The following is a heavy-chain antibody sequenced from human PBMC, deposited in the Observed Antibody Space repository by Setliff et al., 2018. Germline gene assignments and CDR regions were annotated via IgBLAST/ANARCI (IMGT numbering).Heavy chain of an antibody. CDR2: INPNSGGT. V-gene: IGHV1-2*04. Sequence: ASVKVSCKASGYTFTGYYMHWVRQAPGQGLEWMGWINPNSGGTNYAQKCQGWVTMTRDTSISTAYMELSRLRSDDTAVYYCARVGSSSWLHPDVYYYYGMDVWGQGTTVTVSS. CDR3: ARVGSSSWLHPDVYYYYGMDV. D-gene: IGHD6-13*01. J-gene: IGHJ6*02. CDR1: GYTFTGYY.